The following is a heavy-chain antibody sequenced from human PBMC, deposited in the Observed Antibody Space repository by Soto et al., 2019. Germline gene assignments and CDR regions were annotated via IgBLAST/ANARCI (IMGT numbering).Heavy chain of an antibody. J-gene: IGHJ4*02. D-gene: IGHD5-12*01. V-gene: IGHV1-69*12. CDR3: VSFVATPASPDN. CDR2: IVPIVDTS. Sequence: QVQLVQSGAEVRQPASSVKVSCKTSGGTFSSYAISWVRQAPGQGLEWMGGIVPIVDTSTYAQKFQGRVTITGDESTSTVYRELSSLRSEDRAVYYCVSFVATPASPDNWGQGTLVPVSS. CDR1: GGTFSSYA.